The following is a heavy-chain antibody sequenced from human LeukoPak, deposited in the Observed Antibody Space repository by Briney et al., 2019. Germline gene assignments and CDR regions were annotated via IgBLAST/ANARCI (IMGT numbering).Heavy chain of an antibody. D-gene: IGHD4-17*01. CDR3: ARESFSTVTSATDAFDI. CDR1: GYTFTDYY. J-gene: IGHJ3*02. CDR2: INPKSVAT. V-gene: IGHV1-2*02. Sequence: ASVKVSCKASGYTFTDYYMHWVRQAPGQGLEWMGWINPKSVATNNAQKFQGRVTMTRDTSISTAYMELSRLRSDDTAVYYCARESFSTVTSATDAFDIWGHGTMVTVSP.